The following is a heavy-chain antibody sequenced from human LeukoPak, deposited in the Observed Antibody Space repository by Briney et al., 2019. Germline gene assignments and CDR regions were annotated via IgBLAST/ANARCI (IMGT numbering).Heavy chain of an antibody. V-gene: IGHV1-69*01. CDR2: IIPIFGTA. D-gene: IGHD6-19*01. Sequence: SVKVSCKASGGTFSSYAISWVRQAPGQGLEWMGGIIPIFGTANYAQKFQGRVTITADESTSTAYMELSSLRSEDTAVYYCARVYGRGGSGWYRLHYWSQGTLVTVSS. CDR1: GGTFSSYA. CDR3: ARVYGRGGSGWYRLHY. J-gene: IGHJ4*02.